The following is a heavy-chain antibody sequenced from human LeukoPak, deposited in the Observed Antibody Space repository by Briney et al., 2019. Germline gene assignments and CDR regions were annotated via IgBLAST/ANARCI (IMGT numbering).Heavy chain of an antibody. Sequence: EASVKVSCKASGYTFIDYYMQWVRQAPGQGLEWMGWINPKSGGTKYAQKFHGRVTMTRDTSISTAYMELSRLRSDDTVVYYCARSPVGFEVGGGLYFYGMDVWGQGTTVTISS. J-gene: IGHJ6*02. V-gene: IGHV1-2*02. CDR3: ARSPVGFEVGGGLYFYGMDV. CDR2: INPKSGGT. D-gene: IGHD3-16*01. CDR1: GYTFIDYY.